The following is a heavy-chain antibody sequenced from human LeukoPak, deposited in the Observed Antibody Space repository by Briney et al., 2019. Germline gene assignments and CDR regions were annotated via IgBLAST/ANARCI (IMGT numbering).Heavy chain of an antibody. J-gene: IGHJ4*02. CDR3: ARQTGSGLFILP. CDR1: GVSISSSNSY. V-gene: IGHV4-39*01. CDR2: IYYSGNT. Sequence: SEILSLTCTVSGVSISSSNSYWGWIRQPPGTGLEWIGSIYYSGNTYYNASLKSQVSISIDTSKNQFSLRLTSVTAADTAVYYCARQTGSGLFILPGGQGTLVTVSS. D-gene: IGHD3/OR15-3a*01.